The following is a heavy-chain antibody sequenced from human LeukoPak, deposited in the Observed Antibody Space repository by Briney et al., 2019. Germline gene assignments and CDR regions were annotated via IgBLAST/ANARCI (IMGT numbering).Heavy chain of an antibody. J-gene: IGHJ4*02. CDR1: GFTFSSYE. CDR2: ISSSGSTI. D-gene: IGHD3-22*01. Sequence: GGSLRLSCAASGFTFSSYEMNWVRQAPGKGLEWVSYISSSGSTIYYADSVKGRFTISRDNAKNSLYLQMNSLRAEDTAVYYCARDLYRIVVVPHYFDYWGQGTLVTVSS. CDR3: ARDLYRIVVVPHYFDY. V-gene: IGHV3-48*03.